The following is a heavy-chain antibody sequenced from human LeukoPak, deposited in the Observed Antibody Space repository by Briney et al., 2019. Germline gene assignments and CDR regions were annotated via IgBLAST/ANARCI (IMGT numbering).Heavy chain of an antibody. J-gene: IGHJ4*02. D-gene: IGHD3-10*01. CDR2: ISWNSGSI. CDR3: VKDLHGSGSCPSD. Sequence: PGRSLRLSCAASGFTFDDYAMHWVRQAPGKGLEWVSGISWNSGSIGYADSVKGRFTISRDNAKNSLYLQMNSLRAEDTALYYCVKDLHGSGSCPSDWGQGTLVTVSS. CDR1: GFTFDDYA. V-gene: IGHV3-9*01.